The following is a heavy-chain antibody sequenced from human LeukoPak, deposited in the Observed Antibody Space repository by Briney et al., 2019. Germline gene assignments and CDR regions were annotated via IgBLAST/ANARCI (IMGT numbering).Heavy chain of an antibody. Sequence: GGSLRLSCAASRFTFSSYSMNWVRQAPGKGLEWVSAISGTGGSTYYADSVKGRFTISRDNSKNTLYLQTNSLRAEDTAIYYCAKNGDRGAYCSGGSCYPYYYYYMDVWGKGTTVTISS. J-gene: IGHJ6*03. D-gene: IGHD2-15*01. CDR2: ISGTGGST. V-gene: IGHV3-23*01. CDR1: RFTFSSYS. CDR3: AKNGDRGAYCSGGSCYPYYYYYMDV.